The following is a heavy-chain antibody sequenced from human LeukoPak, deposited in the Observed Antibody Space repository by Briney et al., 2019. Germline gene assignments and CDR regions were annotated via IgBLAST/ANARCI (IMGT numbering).Heavy chain of an antibody. Sequence: SVKVSCKASGGTFSSYAISWVRQAPGQGLEWMGGIIPIFGTANYAQKFQGRVTITADKSTSTAYMELSSLRSEDTAVYYCAIDVDTAMVIKWFDPWGQGTLVTVSS. V-gene: IGHV1-69*06. CDR1: GGTFSSYA. CDR2: IIPIFGTA. D-gene: IGHD5-18*01. CDR3: AIDVDTAMVIKWFDP. J-gene: IGHJ5*02.